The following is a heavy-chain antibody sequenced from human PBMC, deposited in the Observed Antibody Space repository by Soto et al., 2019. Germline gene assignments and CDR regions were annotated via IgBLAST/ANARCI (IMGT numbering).Heavy chain of an antibody. D-gene: IGHD2-8*02. CDR3: ARAPTGLGHYFDC. CDR2: IYYSGST. J-gene: IGHJ4*02. V-gene: IGHV4-30-4*01. CDR1: GGSISSGDYY. Sequence: PSETLSLTCTVSGGSISSGDYYWSWIRQPPGKGLEWIGYIYYSGSTYYNPSLKSRVTISVDTSKNQFSLKLSSVTAADTAVYYCARAPTGLGHYFDCWGQGTLVAVSS.